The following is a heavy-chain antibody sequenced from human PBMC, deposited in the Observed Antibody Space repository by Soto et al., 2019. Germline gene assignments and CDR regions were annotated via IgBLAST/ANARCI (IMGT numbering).Heavy chain of an antibody. CDR2: MYWKDGNT. Sequence: GGSLRLSCAASGFTIDNYGMSWVRQVPGKSLEWVSGMYWKDGNTHYADSVKGRFTISRDNAKNSLFLQLNSLRAEDTALYFCVRSGDYRSGSYWYFFDYWGQGALVTVSS. V-gene: IGHV3-20*04. CDR1: GFTIDNYG. CDR3: VRSGDYRSGSYWYFFDY. D-gene: IGHD3-10*01. J-gene: IGHJ4*02.